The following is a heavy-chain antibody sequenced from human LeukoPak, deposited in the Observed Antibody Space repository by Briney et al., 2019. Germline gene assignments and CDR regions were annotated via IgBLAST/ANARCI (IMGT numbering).Heavy chain of an antibody. CDR3: ARGGVIIAAHDSWFDP. V-gene: IGHV1-8*03. Sequence: ASVKVSCKASGYTFTSYDINWVRQATGQGLGWMGWMNPNSGNTGYAQKFQGRVTITRNTSISTAYMELSSLRSEDTAVYYCARGGVIIAAHDSWFDPWGQGTLVTVSS. D-gene: IGHD6-6*01. CDR2: MNPNSGNT. CDR1: GYTFTSYD. J-gene: IGHJ5*02.